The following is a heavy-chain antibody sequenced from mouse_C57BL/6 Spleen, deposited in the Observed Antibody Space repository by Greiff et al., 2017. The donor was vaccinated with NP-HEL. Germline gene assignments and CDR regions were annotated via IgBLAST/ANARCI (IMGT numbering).Heavy chain of an antibody. V-gene: IGHV1-80*01. J-gene: IGHJ3*01. CDR1: GYAFSSYW. D-gene: IGHD2-5*01. Sequence: VQLQQSGAELVKPGASVKISCKASGYAFSSYWMNWVKQRPGKGLEWIGQIYPGDGDTNYNGKFKGKATLTADKSSSTAYMQLSSLTSEDSAVYFCASPGYSNFWFAYWGQGTLVTVSA. CDR3: ASPGYSNFWFAY. CDR2: IYPGDGDT.